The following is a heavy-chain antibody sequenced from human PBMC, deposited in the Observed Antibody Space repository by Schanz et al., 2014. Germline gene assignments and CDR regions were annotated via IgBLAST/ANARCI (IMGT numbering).Heavy chain of an antibody. CDR3: ARPLGPNYYYYGLDV. V-gene: IGHV3-74*01. CDR2: INSDGSTT. J-gene: IGHJ6*02. CDR1: GFTFSSYW. Sequence: EVQLVESGGGLVQPGGSLRLSCAASGFTFSSYWMHWVRQAPGKGLVWVSRINSDGSTTIYADSVKGRFTISRDNAKNTLYLQMNSLRAEDTAVYYCARPLGPNYYYYGLDVWGPGTMVTVS.